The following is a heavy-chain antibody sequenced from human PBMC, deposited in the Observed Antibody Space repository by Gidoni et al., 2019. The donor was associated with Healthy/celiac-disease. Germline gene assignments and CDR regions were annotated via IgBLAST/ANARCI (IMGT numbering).Heavy chain of an antibody. CDR3: TRVGYGAFYGMDV. J-gene: IGHJ6*02. D-gene: IGHD5-12*01. CDR1: GRTLSSYA. CDR2: IIPIFGTA. V-gene: IGHV1-69*06. Sequence: QVQLVQSGAEVKKPGSSVKVSCKAPGRTLSSYAISWVRQAPGQGLGWMEGIIPIFGTANYAQKFQSRVTITANKSTSTAYMELSSLRSEDTAVYYCTRVGYGAFYGMDVWGQGTTVTVSS.